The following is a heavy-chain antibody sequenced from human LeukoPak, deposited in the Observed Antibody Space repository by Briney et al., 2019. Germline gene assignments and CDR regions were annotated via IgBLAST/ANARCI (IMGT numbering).Heavy chain of an antibody. D-gene: IGHD2-15*01. J-gene: IGHJ4*02. Sequence: SGTLSLTCGVSGGSISNTNWWTWVRQPPGKGLEWIGEVNLQGSTNYNPSLRSRVTISVDTSKNQFSLKLTPVTATDTALYYCARQDSGGWFPVGSWGQGTLVTVSS. CDR2: VNLQGST. CDR3: ARQDSGGWFPVGS. CDR1: GGSISNTNW. V-gene: IGHV4-4*02.